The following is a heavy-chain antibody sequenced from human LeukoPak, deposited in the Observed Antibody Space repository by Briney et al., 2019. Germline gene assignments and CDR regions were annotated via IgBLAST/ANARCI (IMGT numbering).Heavy chain of an antibody. D-gene: IGHD6-19*01. CDR2: IYYSGST. V-gene: IGHV4-59*01. Sequence: SETLSLTCAVYGGSFSGYYWSWIRQPPGKGLEWIGYIYYSGSTNYNPSLKSRVTISVDTSKNQFSLKLSSVTAADTAVYYCARDRRGGSSGWYEYNWFDPWGQGTLVTVSS. J-gene: IGHJ5*02. CDR1: GGSFSGYY. CDR3: ARDRRGGSSGWYEYNWFDP.